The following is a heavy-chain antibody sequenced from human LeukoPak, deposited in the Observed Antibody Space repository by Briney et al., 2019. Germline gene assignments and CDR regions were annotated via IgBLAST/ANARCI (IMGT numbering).Heavy chain of an antibody. J-gene: IGHJ4*02. CDR3: TRETRYLLHY. CDR2: ISSSSGTI. V-gene: IGHV3-48*01. Sequence: GGSLRLSCAASGFTFSTYSMNWVRQPPGKGLEWVSYISSSSGTIYYADSVQGRFTISRDNANNSLYLQMNSLRAEDTAVYYCTRETRYLLHYWGQGTLVTVSS. D-gene: IGHD2/OR15-2a*01. CDR1: GFTFSTYS.